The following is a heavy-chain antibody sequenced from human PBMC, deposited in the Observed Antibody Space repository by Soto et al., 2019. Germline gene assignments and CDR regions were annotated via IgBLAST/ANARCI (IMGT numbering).Heavy chain of an antibody. D-gene: IGHD6-13*01. V-gene: IGHV4-39*01. Sequence: QLQLQESGPGLVKPSETLSLTCTVSGGSISSSSYYWGWIRQPPGKGLEWIGSIYYSGSTYYNPSLKSRVTISVDTSKNQFSLKLSSVTAADTAVYYCAIMIRSWYCLDYWGQGTLVTVSS. J-gene: IGHJ4*02. CDR1: GGSISSSSYY. CDR3: AIMIRSWYCLDY. CDR2: IYYSGST.